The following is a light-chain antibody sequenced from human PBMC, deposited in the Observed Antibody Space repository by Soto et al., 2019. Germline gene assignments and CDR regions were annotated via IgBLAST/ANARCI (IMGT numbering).Light chain of an antibody. Sequence: EIVMTQSPATLSVSPGERATLSCRASQSVSSSYLAWYQQKPGQAPRLLIYGASSRATGIPDRFSGSGSGTDSTLTISRLEPEDFAVYYCQQYGSSITFGQGTRLEI. CDR1: QSVSSSY. CDR2: GAS. J-gene: IGKJ5*01. V-gene: IGKV3-20*01. CDR3: QQYGSSIT.